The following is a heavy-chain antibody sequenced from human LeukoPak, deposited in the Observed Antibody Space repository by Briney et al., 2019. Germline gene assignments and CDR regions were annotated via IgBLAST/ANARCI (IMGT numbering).Heavy chain of an antibody. CDR2: IIPSFGTA. D-gene: IGHD1-26*01. CDR1: GGTFSSYA. CDR3: AGGSSGSYHGGIDY. V-gene: IGHV1-69*01. J-gene: IGHJ4*02. Sequence: GSSVKVSCKASGGTFSSYAISWVRQAPGQGLEGMGGIIPSFGTANYAQKFQGRVTVTADVSTSTAYMERSSLRPEDKAEYYCAGGSSGSYHGGIDYWGQGTLVTVSS.